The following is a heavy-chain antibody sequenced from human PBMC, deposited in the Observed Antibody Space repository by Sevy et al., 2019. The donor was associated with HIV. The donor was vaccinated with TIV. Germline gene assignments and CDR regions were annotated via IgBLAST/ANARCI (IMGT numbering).Heavy chain of an antibody. CDR1: GFTFSDYY. CDR2: ISSSGSTI. J-gene: IGHJ3*02. Sequence: GGSLRLSCAASGFTFSDYYMSWIRQAPGKGLEWVSYISSSGSTIYYAYSVKGRFTISRDNAKNSLYLQMNSLRAEDTAVYYCASTTPNYRNAFDIGGQGTMVTVSS. V-gene: IGHV3-11*01. D-gene: IGHD1-7*01. CDR3: ASTTPNYRNAFDI.